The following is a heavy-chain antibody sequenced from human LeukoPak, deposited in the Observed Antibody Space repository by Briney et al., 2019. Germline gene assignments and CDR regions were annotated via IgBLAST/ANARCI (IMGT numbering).Heavy chain of an antibody. CDR2: IGTAGDT. V-gene: IGHV3-13*01. J-gene: IGHJ4*02. CDR3: ARTYDFWSASQYYFDS. Sequence: GGSLRLSCAASGFLFSSYDMRWVRQATGRGPEWVSAIGTAGDTYYPDSVKGRFTISRDNAKNTLYLQMNSLRAGDTAVYYCARTYDFWSASQYYFDSWGQGTLVTVSS. D-gene: IGHD3-3*01. CDR1: GFLFSSYD.